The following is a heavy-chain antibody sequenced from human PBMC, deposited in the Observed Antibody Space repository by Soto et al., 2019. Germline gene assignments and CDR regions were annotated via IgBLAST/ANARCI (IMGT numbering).Heavy chain of an antibody. CDR3: ATFMIVDDAFDI. V-gene: IGHV3-33*01. J-gene: IGHJ3*02. CDR2: IWYVGSNK. D-gene: IGHD3-22*01. Sequence: QVQLVESGGGVVQPGRSLRPSCAASGFTFSSYGMHWVRQAPGKGLEWVAVIWYVGSNKYYADSVKGRFTISRDNSKNTLYLQMNSLRAEDTAVYYCATFMIVDDAFDIWGQGTMVTVSS. CDR1: GFTFSSYG.